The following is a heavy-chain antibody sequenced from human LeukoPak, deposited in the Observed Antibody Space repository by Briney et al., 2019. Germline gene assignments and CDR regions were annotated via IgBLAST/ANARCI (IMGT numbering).Heavy chain of an antibody. J-gene: IGHJ4*02. CDR2: INLDTSVT. Sequence: PGGSLRLSCTASRFAFSKSWMHWVRQAPGKGLVWVSRINLDTSVTTCADSVKGRFTISRDNAKNTLYLQMSSLRGDDTAVYYCARADVGGSYFDFDYRGQGTLVTVSS. V-gene: IGHV3-74*01. D-gene: IGHD1-26*01. CDR3: ARADVGGSYFDFDY. CDR1: RFAFSKSW.